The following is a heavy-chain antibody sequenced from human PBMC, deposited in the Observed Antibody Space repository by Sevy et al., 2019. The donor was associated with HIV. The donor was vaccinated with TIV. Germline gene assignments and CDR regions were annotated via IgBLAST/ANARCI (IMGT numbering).Heavy chain of an antibody. CDR1: GFTFSTYG. J-gene: IGHJ4*02. CDR3: ARDLQYRYGPGY. Sequence: GGSLRLSCAASGFTFSTYGMHWVRQAPGKGLEWVAVIWFDGSNTYYADSVKGRFTISRDIAKNTLHLQMNSLRAEDTAVYYCARDLQYRYGPGYWGQGTLVTVSS. CDR2: IWFDGSNT. V-gene: IGHV3-33*01. D-gene: IGHD5-18*01.